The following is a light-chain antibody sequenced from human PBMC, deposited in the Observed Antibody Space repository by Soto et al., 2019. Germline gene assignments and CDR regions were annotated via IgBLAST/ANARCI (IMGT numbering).Light chain of an antibody. CDR2: EVT. J-gene: IGLJ2*01. CDR1: SSDIGVYDY. V-gene: IGLV2-14*01. Sequence: QSVLTQPASVSGSPGQSITISCTGTSSDIGVYDYVSWYQQHPGKAPKLIIYEVTNRPSGLSNRFSGSKSGNTASLTISGLQAEDEADYYCSSYTSKSSLIFGGGTKVTVL. CDR3: SSYTSKSSLI.